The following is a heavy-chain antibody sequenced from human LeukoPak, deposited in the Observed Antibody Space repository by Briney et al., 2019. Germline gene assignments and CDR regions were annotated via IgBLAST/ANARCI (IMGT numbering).Heavy chain of an antibody. CDR2: IYYSGST. CDR1: GGSISSSSYY. J-gene: IGHJ5*02. CDR3: ARYIAAAALFDP. D-gene: IGHD6-13*01. V-gene: IGHV4-39*07. Sequence: PSETLSLTCTVSGGSISSSSYYWGWIRQPPGKGLEWIGSIYYSGSTYYNPSLKSRVTISVDTSKNQFSLKLSSVTAADTAVYYCARYIAAAALFDPWGQGTLVTASS.